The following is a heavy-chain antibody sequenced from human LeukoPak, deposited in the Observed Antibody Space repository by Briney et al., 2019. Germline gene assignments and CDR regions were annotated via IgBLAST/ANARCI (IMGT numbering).Heavy chain of an antibody. V-gene: IGHV3-48*01. Sequence: GGSLRLSCAASGFTFSSYSMNWVRQAPGKGLEWVSYISSSSSTIYYADSVKGRFTISRDNAKNSLYLQMNSLRAEDTAVYYCAREEYYDFWSGYPMDVWGKGTTVTVSS. CDR3: AREEYYDFWSGYPMDV. CDR2: ISSSSSTI. CDR1: GFTFSSYS. J-gene: IGHJ6*03. D-gene: IGHD3-3*01.